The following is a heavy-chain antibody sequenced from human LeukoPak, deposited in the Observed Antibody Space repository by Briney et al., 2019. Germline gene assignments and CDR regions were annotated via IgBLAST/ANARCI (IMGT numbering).Heavy chain of an antibody. J-gene: IGHJ3*01. D-gene: IGHD2-15*01. Sequence: GGSLTLSCAASGFTFSNFWMHWVRQVPGKGLMWVSRISPDGSVSTNTDSVKGRFTISRDNAKSSLYLQMNGLRAEDTALYYCARRKYDCSGGSCYGFAFDLWGQGTMVTVSS. CDR2: ISPDGSVS. V-gene: IGHV3-74*01. CDR1: GFTFSNFW. CDR3: ARRKYDCSGGSCYGFAFDL.